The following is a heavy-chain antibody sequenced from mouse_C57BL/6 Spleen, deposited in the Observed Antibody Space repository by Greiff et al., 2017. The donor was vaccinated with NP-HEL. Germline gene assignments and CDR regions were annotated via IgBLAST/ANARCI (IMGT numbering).Heavy chain of an antibody. CDR1: GYSFTSYY. Sequence: VQLQQSGPELVKPGASVKISCKASGYSFTSYYIHWVKQRPGQGLEWIGWIYPGSGNTKYNEKFKGKATLTADTSSSTAYMQLSSLTSEDSAVYYCARQDGNYGRDYWGQGTTLTVSS. CDR2: IYPGSGNT. CDR3: ARQDGNYGRDY. D-gene: IGHD2-1*01. V-gene: IGHV1-66*01. J-gene: IGHJ2*01.